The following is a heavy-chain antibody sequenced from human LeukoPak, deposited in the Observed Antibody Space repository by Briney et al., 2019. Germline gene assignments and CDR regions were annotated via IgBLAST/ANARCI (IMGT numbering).Heavy chain of an antibody. CDR1: GFTFSSYA. V-gene: IGHV3-30-3*01. CDR2: ISYDGTNK. D-gene: IGHD6-19*01. Sequence: PGGSLRLSCAASGFTFSSYAIHWVRQAPGKGLEWVAVISYDGTNKYYADSVKGRFTISRDNSKNTLYLQMNSLRAEDTAVYYCARDGAVAGTGYYFDYWGQGTLVTVSS. CDR3: ARDGAVAGTGYYFDY. J-gene: IGHJ4*02.